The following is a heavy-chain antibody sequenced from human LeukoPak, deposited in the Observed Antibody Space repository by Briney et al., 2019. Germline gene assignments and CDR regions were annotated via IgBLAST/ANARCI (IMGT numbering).Heavy chain of an antibody. CDR3: AKGAVVPAARPQLFDY. Sequence: GGSLRLSCAASGFTFSSYAMSWVRQAPGKGLEWVSAISGSGGSTYYADSVKGRFTISRDNSKNTLYLQMNSLRAEDTAVYYCAKGAVVPAARPQLFDYWGQGTLVTVSS. CDR1: GFTFSSYA. V-gene: IGHV3-23*01. D-gene: IGHD2-2*01. CDR2: ISGSGGST. J-gene: IGHJ4*02.